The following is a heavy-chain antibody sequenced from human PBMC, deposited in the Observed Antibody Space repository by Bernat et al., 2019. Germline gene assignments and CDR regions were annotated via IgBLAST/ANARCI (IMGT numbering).Heavy chain of an antibody. CDR2: IKSKTDGGTT. CDR3: TTLGESYYDFWSGLDY. J-gene: IGHJ4*02. Sequence: EVQLVESGGGLVKPGGSLRLSCAASGFTFSSYSMNWVRQAPGKGLEWVGRIKSKTDGGTTDYAAPVKGRFTISRDDSKNTLYLQMNSLKTEDTAVYYCTTLGESYYDFWSGLDYWGQGTLVTVSS. V-gene: IGHV3-15*01. CDR1: GFTFSSYS. D-gene: IGHD3-3*01.